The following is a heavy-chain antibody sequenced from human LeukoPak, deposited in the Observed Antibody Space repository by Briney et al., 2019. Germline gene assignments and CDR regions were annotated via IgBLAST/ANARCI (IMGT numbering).Heavy chain of an antibody. CDR3: ARDSYDIMGSLDY. Sequence: PGGSLRLSCAASGFTFSSYSMNWVRQAPGKGLEWVSYISSSSSTIYYADSVKGRFTISRDNAKNSLYLQMNSLRAEDTAVYYCARDSYDIMGSLDYWGQGTLVTVSS. V-gene: IGHV3-48*01. CDR1: GFTFSSYS. D-gene: IGHD3-22*01. J-gene: IGHJ4*02. CDR2: ISSSSSTI.